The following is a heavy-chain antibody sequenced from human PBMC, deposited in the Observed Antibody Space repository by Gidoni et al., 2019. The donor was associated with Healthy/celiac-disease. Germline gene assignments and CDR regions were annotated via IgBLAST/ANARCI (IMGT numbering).Heavy chain of an antibody. CDR1: GVTLRSYG. J-gene: IGHJ3*02. V-gene: IGHV3-30*18. CDR2: ISYDGSHK. CDR3: AKAGGIAVAGDAFDI. D-gene: IGHD6-19*01. Sequence: QVQLVESGGGVGQPGRSLRRTWAAAGVTLRSYGMHWGRQAPGKGLWWVAVISYDGSHKSYADSVKGRFTISRDNSKNTLYLQMNSLRAEDTAVYYCAKAGGIAVAGDAFDIWGQGTMVTVSS.